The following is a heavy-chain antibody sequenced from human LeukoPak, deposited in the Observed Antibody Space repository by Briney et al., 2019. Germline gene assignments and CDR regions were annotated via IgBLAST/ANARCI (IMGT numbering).Heavy chain of an antibody. D-gene: IGHD6-19*01. Sequence: GGSLRLSCAASGFTFSSYEMNWVRQAPGKGLEWVSYISSSGSTIYYADSVKGRFTISRDNAKNSLYLQMNSLRAEDTAVYYCARDLGYSSGWYSSHAFDIWGQGTMVTVSS. V-gene: IGHV3-48*03. J-gene: IGHJ3*02. CDR3: ARDLGYSSGWYSSHAFDI. CDR2: ISSSGSTI. CDR1: GFTFSSYE.